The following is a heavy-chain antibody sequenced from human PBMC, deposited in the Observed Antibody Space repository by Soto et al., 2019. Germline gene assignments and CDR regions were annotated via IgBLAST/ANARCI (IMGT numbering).Heavy chain of an antibody. Sequence: GSLRLSCAASGLTFSSYSMNWVRQAPGKGLEWVSYISSSSSTIYYADSVKGRFTISRDNAKNSLYLQMNSLRSEDTAVYYCVREESGGPDKRGQGTRVTVSS. CDR2: ISSSSSTI. CDR3: VREESGGPDK. J-gene: IGHJ4*02. D-gene: IGHD3-10*01. CDR1: GLTFSSYS. V-gene: IGHV3-48*01.